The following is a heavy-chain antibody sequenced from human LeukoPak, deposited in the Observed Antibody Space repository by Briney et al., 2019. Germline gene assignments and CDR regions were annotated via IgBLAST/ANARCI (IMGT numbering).Heavy chain of an antibody. CDR2: ISAYNGNT. Sequence: VKVSCKASGYTFTSFGIGWVRQAPGQGLEWMGWISAYNGNTNYAQKLQGRVTMTTDTSTSTAYMELRSLRSDDTAVYYCARGDYYDSSGLRGSFDIWGQGTLVTVSS. J-gene: IGHJ3*02. CDR3: ARGDYYDSSGLRGSFDI. CDR1: GYTFTSFG. V-gene: IGHV1-18*01. D-gene: IGHD3-22*01.